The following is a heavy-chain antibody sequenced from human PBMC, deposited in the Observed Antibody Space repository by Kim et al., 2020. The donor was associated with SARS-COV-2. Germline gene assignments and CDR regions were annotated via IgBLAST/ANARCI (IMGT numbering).Heavy chain of an antibody. J-gene: IGHJ2*01. V-gene: IGHV1-18*04. CDR1: GYTFTSYG. CDR2: ISAYNGNT. D-gene: IGHD5-12*01. Sequence: ASVKVSCKASGYTFTSYGISWVRQAPGQGLEWMGWISAYNGNTNYAQKLQGRVTMTTDTSTSTAYMELRSLRSDDTAVYYCARDLNRGATGGFRGNWYFDLWGRGTLVTVSS. CDR3: ARDLNRGATGGFRGNWYFDL.